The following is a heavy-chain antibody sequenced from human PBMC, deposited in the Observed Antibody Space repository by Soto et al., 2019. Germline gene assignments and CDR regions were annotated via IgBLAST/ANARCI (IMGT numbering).Heavy chain of an antibody. J-gene: IGHJ5*02. Sequence: PSETLSLTCTVSGGSISWSSYSWAWIRQPPGKGLEWIGTLYYSGNTYYNPSLKSRVTISVDTSKNQFSRKLSSVTAADTAVYYCATRQGGSYNWFDPWGQGTLVTVSS. CDR1: GGSISWSSYS. CDR2: LYYSGNT. CDR3: ATRQGGSYNWFDP. D-gene: IGHD2-15*01. V-gene: IGHV4-39*01.